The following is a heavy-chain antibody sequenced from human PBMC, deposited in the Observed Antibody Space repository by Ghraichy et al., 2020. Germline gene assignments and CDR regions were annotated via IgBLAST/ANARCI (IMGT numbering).Heavy chain of an antibody. J-gene: IGHJ3*02. D-gene: IGHD6-13*01. CDR3: AARTLTGYSSSWYRIPAFDI. CDR1: GYTLTELS. CDR2: FDHEDGET. V-gene: IGHV1-24*01. Sequence: ASVKVSCKVSGYTLTELSMHWVRQAPGKGLEWMGGFDHEDGETIYAQKFQGRVTMTEDTSTDTAYMELSSLRSEDTAVYYCAARTLTGYSSSWYRIPAFDIWGQGTMVTVSS.